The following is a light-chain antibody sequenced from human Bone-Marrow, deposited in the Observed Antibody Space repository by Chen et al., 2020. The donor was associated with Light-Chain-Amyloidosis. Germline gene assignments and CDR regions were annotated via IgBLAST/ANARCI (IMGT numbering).Light chain of an antibody. V-gene: IGLV3-21*02. J-gene: IGLJ3*02. CDR2: DDS. Sequence: SYVLTQPSSVSVAPGQTATIACGGDNIGSTSVHWSQQTPGQAPLLVVYDDSDRPAGIPERLSGTNSGNTATLTISRVEAVDEADYYCQVWDRSSDRPVFGGGTKLTVL. CDR1: NIGSTS. CDR3: QVWDRSSDRPV.